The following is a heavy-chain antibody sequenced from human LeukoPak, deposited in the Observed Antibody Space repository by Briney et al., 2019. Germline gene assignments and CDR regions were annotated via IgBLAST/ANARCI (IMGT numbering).Heavy chain of an antibody. V-gene: IGHV3-30*03. CDR2: ISHDGNNK. J-gene: IGHJ4*02. CDR3: ARGAYSYGFESYFDY. D-gene: IGHD5-18*01. Sequence: PGRSLRLSCAASGFTFGSYGMHWVRQAPGKGLEWVAYISHDGNNKYYADPVKGRFTISRDNSNNTLYLQMNSLRAEDTAVYYCARGAYSYGFESYFDYWGQGTLVTVSS. CDR1: GFTFGSYG.